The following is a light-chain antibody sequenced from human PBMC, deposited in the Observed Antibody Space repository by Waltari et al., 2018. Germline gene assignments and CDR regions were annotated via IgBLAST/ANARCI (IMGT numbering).Light chain of an antibody. CDR2: EGS. CDR1: TSDVGRYNL. Sequence: QSALTQPASVSVSPGQSLTIPCTGTTSDVGRYNLFSWYQQHPGKAPKLIIYEGSKRPSGVSNRFSGSKSGNTASLTISGLQAEDEADYYCCSYAGSSLVFGGGTKLTVL. J-gene: IGLJ3*02. CDR3: CSYAGSSLV. V-gene: IGLV2-23*01.